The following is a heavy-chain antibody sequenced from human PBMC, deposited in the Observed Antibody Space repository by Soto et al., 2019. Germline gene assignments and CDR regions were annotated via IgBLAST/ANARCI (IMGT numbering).Heavy chain of an antibody. CDR3: ARKASTLRFLEWSSNWFDP. J-gene: IGHJ5*02. D-gene: IGHD3-3*01. V-gene: IGHV4-59*01. CDR1: GGSISSYY. CDR2: IYYSGST. Sequence: PSETLSLTCTVSGGSISSYYWSWIRQPPGKGLEWIGYIYYSGSTNYNPSLKSRVTISVDTSKNQFSLKLSSVTAADTAVYYCARKASTLRFLEWSSNWFDPWGQGTLVTVSS.